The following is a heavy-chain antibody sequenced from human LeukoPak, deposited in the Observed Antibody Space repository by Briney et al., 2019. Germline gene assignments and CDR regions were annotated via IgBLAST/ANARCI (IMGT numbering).Heavy chain of an antibody. CDR3: ARATLDYGDYVSAFDI. J-gene: IGHJ3*02. Sequence: SATLSLTCAVSGGSISRSHWWSWVRQPPGKGLEWIGEIFHSGSTNYNPSLKSRVTMSVDTSKNQFSLKLSSVTAADTAVYYCARATLDYGDYVSAFDIWGQGTMVTVSS. D-gene: IGHD4-17*01. CDR1: GGSISRSHW. CDR2: IFHSGST. V-gene: IGHV4-4*02.